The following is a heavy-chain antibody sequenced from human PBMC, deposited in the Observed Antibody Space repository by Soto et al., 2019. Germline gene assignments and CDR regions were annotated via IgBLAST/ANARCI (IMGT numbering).Heavy chain of an antibody. Sequence: QVQLQESGPGLVKPSQTLSLTCTVSGGSISSGGYYWSWIRQHPGKGLEWIGYIYYSGSTYYNPSLKSRVTISVDTSKNQFSLKLSSVTAADTAVYYCAREEDCSGGSCYSWGIFDYWGQGTLVTVSS. CDR3: AREEDCSGGSCYSWGIFDY. CDR2: IYYSGST. J-gene: IGHJ4*02. CDR1: GGSISSGGYY. D-gene: IGHD2-15*01. V-gene: IGHV4-31*03.